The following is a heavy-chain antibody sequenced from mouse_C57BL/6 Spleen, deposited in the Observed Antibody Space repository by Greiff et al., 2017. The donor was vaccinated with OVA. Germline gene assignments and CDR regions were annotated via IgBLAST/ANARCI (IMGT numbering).Heavy chain of an antibody. CDR3: TGNYDAMDY. Sequence: VQLKESGAELVRPGASVKLSCTASGFNIKDDYMHWVKQRPEQGPEWIGWIDPENGDTEYASKFQGKATITADTSSNTAYLQLSSLTSEDTAVYYCTGNYDAMDYWGQGTSVTVSS. CDR2: IDPENGDT. V-gene: IGHV14-4*01. D-gene: IGHD2-1*01. J-gene: IGHJ4*01. CDR1: GFNIKDDY.